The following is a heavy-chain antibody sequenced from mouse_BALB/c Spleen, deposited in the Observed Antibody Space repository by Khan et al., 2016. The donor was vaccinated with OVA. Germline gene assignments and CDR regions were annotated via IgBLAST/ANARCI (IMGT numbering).Heavy chain of an antibody. Sequence: LVESGPELKKPGETVKISCKASGYTFTNFGMNWVKQAPGKALKWMGWINTSTGEPTYADDFKGRFAFSLETSASTAYLQINNLKNEDMATYFCARGLNYDGSWFAYWGQGTLVTVSA. CDR2: INTSTGEP. D-gene: IGHD2-4*01. J-gene: IGHJ3*01. V-gene: IGHV9-1*02. CDR3: ARGLNYDGSWFAY. CDR1: GYTFTNFG.